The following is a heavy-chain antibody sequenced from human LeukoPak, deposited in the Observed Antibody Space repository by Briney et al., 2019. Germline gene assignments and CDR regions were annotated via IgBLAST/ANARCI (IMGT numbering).Heavy chain of an antibody. D-gene: IGHD2-8*02. J-gene: IGHJ3*02. V-gene: IGHV4-4*07. Sequence: SETLSLTCTVSGGSISSYYWSWMRQPAGKGLEWIGRIYTSGSTNYNPSLKSRVTISVDTSKNQFSLKLSSVTAADTAVYYCARDTGGRGRLDAFDIWGQGTMVTVSS. CDR2: IYTSGST. CDR3: ARDTGGRGRLDAFDI. CDR1: GGSISSYY.